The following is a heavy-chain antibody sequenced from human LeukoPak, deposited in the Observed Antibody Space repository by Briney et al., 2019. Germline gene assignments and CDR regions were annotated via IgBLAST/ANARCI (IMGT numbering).Heavy chain of an antibody. CDR2: IKSETDGGTT. Sequence: GGSLRLSCAASGFTVSSNYMSWVRQAPGKGLEWVGRIKSETDGGTTDYAAPVKGRFTISRDDSKNTLYLQMNSLKTEDTAVYYCTTDLWVLKGVATDYWGQGTLVTVSS. CDR3: TTDLWVLKGVATDY. V-gene: IGHV3-15*01. CDR1: GFTVSSNY. J-gene: IGHJ4*02. D-gene: IGHD2-2*03.